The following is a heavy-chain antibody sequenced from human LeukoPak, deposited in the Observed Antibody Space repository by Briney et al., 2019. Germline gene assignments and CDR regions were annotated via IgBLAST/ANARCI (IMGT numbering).Heavy chain of an antibody. CDR3: ATVRWGSVGFDY. CDR1: GYTLTELS. D-gene: IGHD5-24*01. J-gene: IGHJ4*02. CDR2: FDPEDGET. V-gene: IGHV1-24*01. Sequence: ASVKVSCKVSGYTLTELSMHWVRQAPGKGLEWMGGFDPEDGETIYAQKFQGRVTMTEDTSTDTAYMELSSLRSEDTAVYYCATVRWGSVGFDYWGQGTLVTVSS.